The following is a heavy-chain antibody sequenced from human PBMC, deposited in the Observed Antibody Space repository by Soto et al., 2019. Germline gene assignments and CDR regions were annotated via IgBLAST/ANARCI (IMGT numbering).Heavy chain of an antibody. V-gene: IGHV3-43*01. CDR2: ISWDGGST. Sequence: GGSLRLSCAASGFTFDDYTMHWVRQAPGKGLEWVSLISWDGGSTYYADSVKGRFTISRDNSNNSLYLQMSSLRTEDTALYYCAKDFHPQYYYYGMDVWGQGTTVTVSS. J-gene: IGHJ6*02. CDR3: AKDFHPQYYYYGMDV. CDR1: GFTFDDYT.